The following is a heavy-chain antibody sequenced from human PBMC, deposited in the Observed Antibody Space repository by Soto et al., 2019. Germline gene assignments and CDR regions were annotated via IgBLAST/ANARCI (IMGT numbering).Heavy chain of an antibody. Sequence: QVQLQESGPGLVKPSGTLSLTCAVSGGSIISSHWWSWVRQPPGKGLEWIGEIYHSGSTNYNPSPKSRVTTSVDKSKTQFPLKLSSVTAADAAVYYCASSGGGEDYWGQGTLVTVSS. V-gene: IGHV4-4*02. CDR1: GGSIISSHW. CDR3: ASSGGGEDY. J-gene: IGHJ4*02. D-gene: IGHD3-16*01. CDR2: IYHSGST.